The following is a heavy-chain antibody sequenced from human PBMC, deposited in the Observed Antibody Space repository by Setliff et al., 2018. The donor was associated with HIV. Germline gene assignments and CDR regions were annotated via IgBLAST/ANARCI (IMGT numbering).Heavy chain of an antibody. Sequence: SCAASGFTFSTYAMSWVRQAPGKGLEWVSGISGSGGRTYYADSVRGRFTISRDNSKDTLYLQMHSLRAEDTAIYFCAKDRGDYDPRRYDAWGQGSLVTVSS. CDR3: AKDRGDYDPRRYDA. J-gene: IGHJ5*02. CDR2: ISGSGGRT. CDR1: GFTFSTYA. D-gene: IGHD4-17*01. V-gene: IGHV3-23*01.